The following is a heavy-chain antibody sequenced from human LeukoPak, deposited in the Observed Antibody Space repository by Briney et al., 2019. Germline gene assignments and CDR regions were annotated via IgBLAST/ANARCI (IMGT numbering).Heavy chain of an antibody. D-gene: IGHD1-7*01. CDR3: ATAGTTFLFDY. V-gene: IGHV4-31*03. CDR2: IYYSGST. CDR1: GGSISSGGYY. Sequence: SETLSLTCTVSGGSISSGGYYWSWIRQYPGKGLVWIGYIYYSGSTYYNPSLKSRITISVDTSKNQFSLKRSSVTAADTAVYYCATAGTTFLFDYWGQGTLVTVSS. J-gene: IGHJ4*02.